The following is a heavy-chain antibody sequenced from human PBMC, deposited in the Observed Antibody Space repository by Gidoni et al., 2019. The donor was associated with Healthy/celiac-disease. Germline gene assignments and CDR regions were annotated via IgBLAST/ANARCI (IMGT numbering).Heavy chain of an antibody. D-gene: IGHD3-22*01. CDR3: AKSHYYDSSGHRPPFDY. V-gene: IGHV3-30*18. J-gene: IGHJ4*02. Sequence: QVQLVESGGGVVQPGRSLRISCAAYGFTFSRYGMHWVRQAPGKGLEWVAVISYDGSNKYYADSVKGRFTISRDNSKNTLYLQMNSLRAEDTAVYYCAKSHYYDSSGHRPPFDYWGQGTLVTVSS. CDR2: ISYDGSNK. CDR1: GFTFSRYG.